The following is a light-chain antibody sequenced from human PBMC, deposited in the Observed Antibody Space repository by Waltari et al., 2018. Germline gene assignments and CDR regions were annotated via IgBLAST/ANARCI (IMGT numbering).Light chain of an antibody. V-gene: IGLV4-69*01. J-gene: IGLJ3*02. CDR2: VNSDGSH. CDR3: QTGGHGTWV. CDR1: SGYTSNI. Sequence: QLVLTQSPSPSASPVAPVELPCTLSSGYTSNILAWHQQQPEKGPRYLMTVNSDGSHSKGGEIPDRFSGSGSGAERYLTISSLQSEDEADYYCQTGGHGTWVFGGGTKLTVL.